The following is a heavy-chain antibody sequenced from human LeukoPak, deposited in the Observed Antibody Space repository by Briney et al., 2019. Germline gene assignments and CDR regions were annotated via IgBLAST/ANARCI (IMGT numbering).Heavy chain of an antibody. D-gene: IGHD1-26*01. CDR2: ISAGNGNT. Sequence: ASVKVSCKASGYTFTSYAIHWVRQAPGQRLEGMGWISAGNGNTKYSQNFQGRVTFISNTSATTAFMELSSLRSEAADVYYCAGDSGSGNNDYWGQGTLVTVSS. V-gene: IGHV1-3*01. CDR1: GYTFTSYA. J-gene: IGHJ4*02. CDR3: AGDSGSGNNDY.